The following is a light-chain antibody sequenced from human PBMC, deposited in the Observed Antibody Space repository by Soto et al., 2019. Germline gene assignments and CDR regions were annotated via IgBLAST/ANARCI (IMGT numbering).Light chain of an antibody. CDR3: QKFNTAPLT. CDR1: QDISVY. CDR2: SAS. V-gene: IGKV1-27*01. J-gene: IGKJ5*01. Sequence: QXPSSLSASVGDRVTITCRASQDISVYLAWYQQKPGKVPKLLIYSASTLQSGVPSRFSGSGYGTDFTLTISSLQPEDVATYFCQKFNTAPLTFGQGTRLEIK.